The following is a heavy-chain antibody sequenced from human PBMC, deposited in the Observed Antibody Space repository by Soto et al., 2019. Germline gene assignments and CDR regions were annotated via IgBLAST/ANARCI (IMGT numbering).Heavy chain of an antibody. Sequence: SETLSLTCTVSGGSISSSSYYWGWIRQPPGKGLEWIGSIYYSGSTYYNQSLKSRVTISVDTSKNQFSLKLSSVTAADTAVYFCAVKPYYYDSSGYYSTPIDYWGQGTLVTVSS. D-gene: IGHD3-22*01. CDR2: IYYSGST. V-gene: IGHV4-39*01. CDR3: AVKPYYYDSSGYYSTPIDY. J-gene: IGHJ4*02. CDR1: GGSISSSSYY.